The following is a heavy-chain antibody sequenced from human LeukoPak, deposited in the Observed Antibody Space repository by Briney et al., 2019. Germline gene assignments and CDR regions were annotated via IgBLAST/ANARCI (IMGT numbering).Heavy chain of an antibody. CDR2: ISSDGSNT. CDR1: GFTFSTYW. D-gene: IGHD6-19*01. Sequence: GGSLRLSCAASGFTFSTYWTHWVRQAPGKGPVWVSRISSDGSNTIYADSVKGRFTISRDNAKNTLYLQMNSLRAEDAAVYYCVRDKISGWFVDQWGQGTLVTVSS. CDR3: VRDKISGWFVDQ. V-gene: IGHV3-74*01. J-gene: IGHJ4*02.